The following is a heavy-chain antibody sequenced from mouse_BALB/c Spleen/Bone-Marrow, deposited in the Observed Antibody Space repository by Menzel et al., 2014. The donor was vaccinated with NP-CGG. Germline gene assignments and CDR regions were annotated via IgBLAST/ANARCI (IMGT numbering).Heavy chain of an antibody. CDR1: GYSFTGYF. D-gene: IGHD2-3*01. CDR2: INPYNGDP. V-gene: IGHV1-37*01. CDR3: GRGGYDEECGLGY. J-gene: IGHJ3*01. Sequence: EVQLQQSGPELVKPGASVKISCKASGYSFTGYFMNWMKQSHGKSLEWIGRINPYNGDPFYNQKFKGKATLTVDKSSSTAHMELVSLRSEDCGVYYWGRGGYDEECGLGYGGQGSVGT.